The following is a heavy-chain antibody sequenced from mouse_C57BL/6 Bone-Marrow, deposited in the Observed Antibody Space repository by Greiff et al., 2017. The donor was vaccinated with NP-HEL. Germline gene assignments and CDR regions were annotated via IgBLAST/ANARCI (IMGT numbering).Heavy chain of an antibody. CDR1: GYTFTSYW. Sequence: QVHVKQPGAELVKPGASVKMSCKASGYTFTSYWITWVKQRPGQGLEWIGDIYPGSGSTNYNEKFKSKATLTVDTSSSTAYMQLSSLTSEDSAVYYCARWDGYYPFDYWGQGTTLTVSS. V-gene: IGHV1-55*01. CDR3: ARWDGYYPFDY. D-gene: IGHD2-3*01. J-gene: IGHJ2*01. CDR2: IYPGSGST.